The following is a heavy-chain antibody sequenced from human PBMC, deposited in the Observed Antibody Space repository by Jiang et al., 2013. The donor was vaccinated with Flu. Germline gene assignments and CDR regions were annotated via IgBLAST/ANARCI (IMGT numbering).Heavy chain of an antibody. CDR1: GDSISRYY. V-gene: IGHV4-59*08. D-gene: IGHD4-17*01. CDR2: IHYSGST. CDR3: ATRKTMTSETTWDSWLDP. Sequence: GPGLVKPSETLSLTCTVSGDSISRYYWNWIRQPPGKGLEWIGHIHYSGSTIYNPSLESRVTISIDTSKNQFSLKLSSVTAADTAIYYCATRKTMTSETTWDSWLDPWGQGTLVTV. J-gene: IGHJ5*02.